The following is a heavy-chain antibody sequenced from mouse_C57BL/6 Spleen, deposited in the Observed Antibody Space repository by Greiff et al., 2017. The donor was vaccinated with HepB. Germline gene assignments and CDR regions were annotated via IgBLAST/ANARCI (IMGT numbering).Heavy chain of an antibody. CDR1: GFNIKDDY. CDR3: TTYDGYYLFAY. V-gene: IGHV14-4*01. J-gene: IGHJ3*01. CDR2: IDPENGDT. Sequence: EVQLQQSGAELVRPGASVKLSCTASGFNIKDDYMHWVKQRPEQGLEWIGWIDPENGDTEYASKFQGKATITADTSSNTAYLQLSSLTSEDTAVYYCTTYDGYYLFAYWGQGTLVTVSA. D-gene: IGHD2-3*01.